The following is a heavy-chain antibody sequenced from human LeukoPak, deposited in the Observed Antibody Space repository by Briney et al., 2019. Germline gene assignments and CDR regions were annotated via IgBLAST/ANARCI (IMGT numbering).Heavy chain of an antibody. J-gene: IGHJ4*02. CDR2: IYHSGST. V-gene: IGHV4-38-2*01. D-gene: IGHD6-19*01. CDR3: ARGIAVAGRGAFDY. Sequence: SETLSLTCAVSGYSISSGYYWGWIRQPPGKGLEWIGSIYHSGSTYYNPSLKSRVTISVDTSKNQFSLKLSSVTAADTAVYYCARGIAVAGRGAFDYWGQGTLATVSS. CDR1: GYSISSGYY.